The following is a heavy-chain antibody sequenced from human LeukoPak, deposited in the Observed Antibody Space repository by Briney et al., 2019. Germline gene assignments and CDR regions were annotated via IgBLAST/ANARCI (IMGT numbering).Heavy chain of an antibody. J-gene: IGHJ5*02. CDR2: IHYSGGT. Sequence: SETLSLTCTVSGGSVSSYFWNWIRQPPGKGPEWIGYIHYSGGTNYNSSLNSRVTISLDTSKNQFSLKLRSVTAADTAVYYRARVNSTSWAWFDPWGQGTLVTVSS. D-gene: IGHD2-2*01. CDR1: GGSVSSYF. CDR3: ARVNSTSWAWFDP. V-gene: IGHV4-59*02.